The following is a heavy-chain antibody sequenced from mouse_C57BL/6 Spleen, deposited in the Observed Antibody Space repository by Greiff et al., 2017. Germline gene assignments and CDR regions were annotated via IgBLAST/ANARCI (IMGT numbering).Heavy chain of an antibody. Sequence: QVQLQQSGAELVRPGASVKLSCKASGYTFTDYYINWVKQRPGQGLEWIARIYPGSGNTYYNEKFKGKATLTAEKSSSTAYMQLSSLTSEDSAVYFCARGRDWDAMDYWGQGTSVTVSS. CDR2: IYPGSGNT. CDR1: GYTFTDYY. D-gene: IGHD2-4*01. CDR3: ARGRDWDAMDY. V-gene: IGHV1-76*01. J-gene: IGHJ4*01.